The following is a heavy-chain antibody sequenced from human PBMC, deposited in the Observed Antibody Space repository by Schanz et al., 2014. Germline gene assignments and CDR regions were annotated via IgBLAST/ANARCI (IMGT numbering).Heavy chain of an antibody. D-gene: IGHD3-9*01. Sequence: EVQLVESGGGLVRPGGSLRLSCAASGLLFSYYYMSGVRQAPGQGLEWVSAISGSGGSTYYADSVKGRFTISRDNSKNTLYLQINNLRAEDTAVYYCAYYDVLTGFDYWGQGTQVTVSS. CDR1: GLLFSYYY. J-gene: IGHJ4*02. V-gene: IGHV3-23*04. CDR3: AYYDVLTGFDY. CDR2: ISGSGGST.